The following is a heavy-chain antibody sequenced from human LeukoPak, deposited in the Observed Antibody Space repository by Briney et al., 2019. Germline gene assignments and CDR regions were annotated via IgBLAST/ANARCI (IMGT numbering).Heavy chain of an antibody. J-gene: IGHJ5*02. D-gene: IGHD5-12*01. CDR2: ISSSGSTI. V-gene: IGHV3-11*04. Sequence: GGSLRLSCAASGFTFSDYYMSWIRQAPGKGLEWVSYISSSGSTIYYADSVKGRFTISRDNSKNTLYLQMNSLRAEDTAVYYCAKDSVVATISVNWFDPWGQGTLVTVSS. CDR3: AKDSVVATISVNWFDP. CDR1: GFTFSDYY.